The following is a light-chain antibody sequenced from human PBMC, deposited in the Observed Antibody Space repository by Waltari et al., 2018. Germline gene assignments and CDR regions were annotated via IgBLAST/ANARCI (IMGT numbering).Light chain of an antibody. CDR1: QGIKNY. CDR3: QQHDNSPLT. Sequence: DIQMTQSPSSLSASVGDRVTIPCRASQGIKNYLAWYQQKPGKAPKLLIYRASNLEIGVPSRFSGSGSGTDFILTISSLQPEDFATYYCQQHDNSPLTFGGGTKVEIK. J-gene: IGKJ4*01. V-gene: IGKV1-33*01. CDR2: RAS.